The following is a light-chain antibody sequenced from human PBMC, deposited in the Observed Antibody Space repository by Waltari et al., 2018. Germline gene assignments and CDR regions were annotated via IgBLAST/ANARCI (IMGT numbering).Light chain of an antibody. J-gene: IGKJ2*01. Sequence: DIVMTQSPDSLAVSLGERATLTCKSRQTVLYSSTNKNYLAWYQQKPGQPPKLLILWASTRESWVPDRFSGSGSGTDFTLTVSSLQAEDVAVYYCHQYYTTPYTFGQGTKLEIK. CDR2: WAS. V-gene: IGKV4-1*01. CDR1: QTVLYSSTNKNY. CDR3: HQYYTTPYT.